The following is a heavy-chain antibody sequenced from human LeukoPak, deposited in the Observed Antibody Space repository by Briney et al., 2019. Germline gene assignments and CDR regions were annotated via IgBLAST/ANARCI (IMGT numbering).Heavy chain of an antibody. CDR3: ARGRGIVGATNFDY. CDR2: IKQDGSEK. D-gene: IGHD1-26*01. J-gene: IGHJ4*02. CDR1: GFTFSSYW. V-gene: IGHV3-7*01. Sequence: PGGSLRLSCAASGFTFSSYWMSWVRQAPGKGLEWVANIKQDGSEKYYVDSVKGRFTISRDNAKNSLYLQMNSLRAEDTAVYYCARGRGIVGATNFDYWGQGTLVTVPS.